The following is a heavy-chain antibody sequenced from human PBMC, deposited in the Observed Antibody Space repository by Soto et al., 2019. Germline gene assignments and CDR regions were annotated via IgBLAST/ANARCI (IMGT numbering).Heavy chain of an antibody. J-gene: IGHJ1*01. CDR3: ARDREGYCSGGSCPEYFQH. Sequence: PSETLSLTCTVSGGSISSGGYYWSWIRQHPGKGLEWIGYIYYSGSTYYNPSPKSRVTISVDTSKNQFSLKLSSVTAADTAVYYCARDREGYCSGGSCPEYFQHWGQGTLVTVSS. V-gene: IGHV4-31*03. CDR2: IYYSGST. CDR1: GGSISSGGYY. D-gene: IGHD2-15*01.